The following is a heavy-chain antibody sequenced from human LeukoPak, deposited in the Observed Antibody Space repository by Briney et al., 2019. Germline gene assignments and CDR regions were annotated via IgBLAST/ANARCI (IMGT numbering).Heavy chain of an antibody. CDR2: INHSGST. V-gene: IGHV4-34*01. Sequence: PSETLSLTCAVYGGSFSGYYWSWIRQPPGKGLEWIGEINHSGSTNYNPPLKSRVTISVDTSKNQFSLKLSSVTAADTAVYYCARGGGPGDYGDYYLDYWGQGTLVTVSS. D-gene: IGHD4-17*01. CDR1: GGSFSGYY. CDR3: ARGGGPGDYGDYYLDY. J-gene: IGHJ4*02.